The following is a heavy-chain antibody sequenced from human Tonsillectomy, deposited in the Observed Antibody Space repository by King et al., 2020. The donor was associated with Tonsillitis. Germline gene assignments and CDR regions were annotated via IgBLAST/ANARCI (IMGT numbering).Heavy chain of an antibody. CDR3: ARRDGGLDYYYYAMDV. V-gene: IGHV3-30*04. D-gene: IGHD4-23*01. CDR2: ISYDGSNK. Sequence: VQLVESGGGVVQPGRSLRLSCAASGFTFSSYAMHWVRQAPGKGLEWVAAISYDGSNKYYADSVKGRFTISRDNSKNTLYLQMNSLRAEDTAVYYCARRDGGLDYYYYAMDVWGQGTTVTVSS. J-gene: IGHJ6*02. CDR1: GFTFSSYA.